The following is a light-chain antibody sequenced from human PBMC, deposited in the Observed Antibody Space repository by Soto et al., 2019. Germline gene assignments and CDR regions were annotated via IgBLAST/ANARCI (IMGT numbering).Light chain of an antibody. CDR2: TAY. Sequence: DIQMTQSQSSLSASVGDRVIITCRASQRIRRNLNWYQQKPGKASNLLMHTAYGLQRGVPSRFSGSGYGTDFPLTISTLQTEDFASYVCQQSYSVPRTFGQGTRVE. CDR1: QRIRRN. CDR3: QQSYSVPRT. V-gene: IGKV1-39*01. J-gene: IGKJ1*01.